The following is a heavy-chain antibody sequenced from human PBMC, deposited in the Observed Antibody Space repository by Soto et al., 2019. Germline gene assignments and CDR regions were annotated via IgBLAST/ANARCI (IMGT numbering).Heavy chain of an antibody. CDR3: ARDGGYCSSTSCSLYFDY. CDR1: GYTFTGYY. V-gene: IGHV1-2*04. CDR2: INPNSGGT. Sequence: ASVKVSCKASGYTFTGYYMHWVRQAPGQGLEWMGWINPNSGGTNYAQKFQGWVTMTRDTSISTAYMELSRLRSDDTAVYYCARDGGYCSSTSCSLYFDYWGQGTLVTVSS. D-gene: IGHD2-2*01. J-gene: IGHJ4*02.